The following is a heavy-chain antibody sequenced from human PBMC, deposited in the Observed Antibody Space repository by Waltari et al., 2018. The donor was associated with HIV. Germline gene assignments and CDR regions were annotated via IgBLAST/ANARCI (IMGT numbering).Heavy chain of an antibody. CDR3: ARHGNYGDYVFDP. D-gene: IGHD4-17*01. Sequence: QVQLQQWGAGLLKPSETLSLTCAVYGGSFSGYYWSWIRQPPGKGLEWIGEINHSGSTNYNPSLKSRVTISVDTSKNQFSLKLSSVTAADMAVYYCARHGNYGDYVFDPWGQGTLVTVSS. CDR2: INHSGST. V-gene: IGHV4-34*01. CDR1: GGSFSGYY. J-gene: IGHJ5*02.